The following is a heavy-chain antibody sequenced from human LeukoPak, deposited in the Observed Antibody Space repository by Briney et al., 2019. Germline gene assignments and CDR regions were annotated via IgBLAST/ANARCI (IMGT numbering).Heavy chain of an antibody. Sequence: GRSLRLSCAASGFTFSDYYMSWIRQAPGKGLEWVSYISSSGSTIYYADSVKGRFTISRDNAKNSLYLQMNSLRAEDTAVYYCARGDYYDSSGYYPGAFDIWGQGTMVTVSS. CDR3: ARGDYYDSSGYYPGAFDI. V-gene: IGHV3-11*01. CDR1: GFTFSDYY. CDR2: ISSSGSTI. J-gene: IGHJ3*02. D-gene: IGHD3-22*01.